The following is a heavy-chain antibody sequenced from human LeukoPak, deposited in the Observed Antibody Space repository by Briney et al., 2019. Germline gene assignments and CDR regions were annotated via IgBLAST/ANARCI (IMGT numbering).Heavy chain of an antibody. D-gene: IGHD1-26*01. CDR1: GFTFSSYW. J-gene: IGHJ4*02. CDR3: ARGKEIVGATTTLGY. CDR2: INSDGTST. V-gene: IGHV3-74*01. Sequence: GGSLRLSCAASGFTFSSYWMHWVRQAPGKGLVWVSRINSDGTSTSYPDSVKGRFTISRDNAKNTLYLQMSSLRAEDTAVYHCARGKEIVGATTTLGYWGQGTLVTVSS.